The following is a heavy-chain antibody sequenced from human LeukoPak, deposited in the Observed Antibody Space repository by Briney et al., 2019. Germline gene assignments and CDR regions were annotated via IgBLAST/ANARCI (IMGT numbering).Heavy chain of an antibody. J-gene: IGHJ5*02. D-gene: IGHD6-13*01. V-gene: IGHV4-34*01. CDR3: ARAEGQQLVLWFDP. CDR1: GGSFSGYC. Sequence: SETLSLTCAVYGGSFSGYCWSWIRQPPGKGLEWIGEINHSGSTNYNPSLKSRVTISVDTSKNQFSLKLSSVTAADTAVYYCARAEGQQLVLWFDPWGQGTLVTVSS. CDR2: INHSGST.